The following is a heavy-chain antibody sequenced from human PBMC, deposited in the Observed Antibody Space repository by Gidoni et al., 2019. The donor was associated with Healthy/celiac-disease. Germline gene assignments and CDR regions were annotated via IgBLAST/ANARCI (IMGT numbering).Heavy chain of an antibody. CDR2: IYYSGST. D-gene: IGHD6-19*01. CDR3: ARWVTAVATLGGNAFDI. V-gene: IGHV4-39*01. Sequence: QLQLQESGPGLVKPAETLSLTCTVSGGSISSSSYYWGWHRQPPGKGLEWIGSIYYSGSTYYNPSLKSRVTISVDTSKNQFSLKLSSVTAADTAVYYCARWVTAVATLGGNAFDIWGQGTMVTVSS. J-gene: IGHJ3*02. CDR1: GGSISSSSYY.